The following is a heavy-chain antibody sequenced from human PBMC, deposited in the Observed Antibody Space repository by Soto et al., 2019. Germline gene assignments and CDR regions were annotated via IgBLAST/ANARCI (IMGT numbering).Heavy chain of an antibody. D-gene: IGHD5-12*01. CDR1: GFTFSSYG. CDR2: IWYDGSNK. Sequence: QVQLVESGGGVVQPGRSLRLSCAASGFTFSSYGMHWVRQAPGKGLEWVAVIWYDGSNKYYADSVKGRFTISRDNSKNTLYLQMNSLRAEDTAVYYCARDNPRGSLKYSGYDLEPDYWGQGTLVTVSS. CDR3: ARDNPRGSLKYSGYDLEPDY. J-gene: IGHJ4*02. V-gene: IGHV3-33*01.